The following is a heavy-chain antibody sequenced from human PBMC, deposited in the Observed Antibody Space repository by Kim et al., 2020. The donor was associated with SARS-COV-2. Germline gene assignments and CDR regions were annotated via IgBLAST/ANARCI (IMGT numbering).Heavy chain of an antibody. J-gene: IGHJ4*02. CDR3: ARGDSSSGDY. Sequence: GGSLRLSCAASGFTFSNYWMSWVRQVPGKGLQWVANTNPDGSEKFLVDSVNGRFTISRDNANNSLYLQMNNLRAEDSAVYYCARGDSSSGDYWGQGALVTVSS. D-gene: IGHD6-13*01. V-gene: IGHV3-7*03. CDR2: TNPDGSEK. CDR1: GFTFSNYW.